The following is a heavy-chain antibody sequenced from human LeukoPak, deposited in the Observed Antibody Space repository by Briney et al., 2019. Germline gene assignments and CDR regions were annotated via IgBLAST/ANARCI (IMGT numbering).Heavy chain of an antibody. V-gene: IGHV3-30*02. CDR1: GFTFSRYG. D-gene: IGHD2-2*02. CDR2: IRYDGSNK. CDR3: AKDPRDCSTTSCYMAAAGFDY. Sequence: GGSLRLSCAASGFTFSRYGVHWVRQAPGKGLEWVAFIRYDGSNKYYADSVKGRFTISRDNSKNTMYLQMNSLRAEDTAVYYCAKDPRDCSTTSCYMAAAGFDYWGQGTLVTVSS. J-gene: IGHJ4*02.